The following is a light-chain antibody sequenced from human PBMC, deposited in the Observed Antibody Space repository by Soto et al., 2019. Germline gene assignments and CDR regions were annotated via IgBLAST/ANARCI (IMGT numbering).Light chain of an antibody. Sequence: AIRMTQSPSSLFPSTGARVPIICRGIQVIGIYLAWYQQKPGKAPKPLIYAASTLQSGVPSRFSGSGSGTDFTLTISCLQSEDFATYYCQQYYSYPWTFGQGTKVEIK. CDR1: QVIGIY. CDR2: AAS. J-gene: IGKJ1*01. CDR3: QQYYSYPWT. V-gene: IGKV1-8*01.